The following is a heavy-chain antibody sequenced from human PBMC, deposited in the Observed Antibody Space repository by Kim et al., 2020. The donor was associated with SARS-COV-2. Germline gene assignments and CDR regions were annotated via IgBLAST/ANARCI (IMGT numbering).Heavy chain of an antibody. V-gene: IGHV3-66*01. D-gene: IGHD3-9*01. J-gene: IGHJ6*02. CDR1: GFTVSSNY. CDR3: ARDRYFDWLTGYGMDV. CDR2: IYSGGST. Sequence: GGSLRLSCAASGFTVSSNYMSWVRQAPGKGLEWVSVIYSGGSTYYADSVKGRFTISRDNSKNTLYLQMNSLRAEDTAVYYCARDRYFDWLTGYGMDVWGQGTTVTVSS.